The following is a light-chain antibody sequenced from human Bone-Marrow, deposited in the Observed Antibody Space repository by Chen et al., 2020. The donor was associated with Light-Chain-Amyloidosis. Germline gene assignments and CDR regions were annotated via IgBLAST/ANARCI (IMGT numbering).Light chain of an antibody. CDR2: GAS. V-gene: IGKV3-20*01. CDR1: QSVSSSY. Sequence: EIVLTQSPGTLSLSPGERATLSCRASQSVSSSYLAWYQQKPGQAPRLLIYGASSRATGIPDRFSGSGSGTDFTLTISSLQAEDVAVYYCQQYCSSPLTFGGGTKVEIK. CDR3: QQYCSSPLT. J-gene: IGKJ4*01.